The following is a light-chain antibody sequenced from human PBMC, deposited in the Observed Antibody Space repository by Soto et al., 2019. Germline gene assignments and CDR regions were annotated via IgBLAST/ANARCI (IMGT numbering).Light chain of an antibody. Sequence: EIVLTQSPGTLSLSPGERATLSCGVSQIVNSAYLAWYQQKPGQAPRLLIHGASNRATGIPDRFSGSGSGTDFTLTISRLEPEDFEVYYCQQYAISPFTFGQGSKLEIK. V-gene: IGKV3-20*01. J-gene: IGKJ2*01. CDR1: QIVNSAY. CDR3: QQYAISPFT. CDR2: GAS.